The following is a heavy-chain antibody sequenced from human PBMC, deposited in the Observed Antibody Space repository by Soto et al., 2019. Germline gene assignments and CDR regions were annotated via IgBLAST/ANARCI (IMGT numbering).Heavy chain of an antibody. V-gene: IGHV3-21*01. Sequence: GGSLRLSCAASGFTFSSYSMNWVRQAPGKGLEWVSSISSSSSYIYYADSVKGRLTISRDNAKNSLYLQMNSLRAEDTAVYYCARDLYDSSGYYSLWGQGTLVTVSS. CDR1: GFTFSSYS. CDR3: ARDLYDSSGYYSL. CDR2: ISSSSSYI. D-gene: IGHD3-22*01. J-gene: IGHJ4*02.